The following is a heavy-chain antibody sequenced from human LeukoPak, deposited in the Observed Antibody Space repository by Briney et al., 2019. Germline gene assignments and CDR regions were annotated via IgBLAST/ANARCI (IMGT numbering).Heavy chain of an antibody. D-gene: IGHD1-26*01. CDR3: ASGGRYSGSYSVVDY. CDR2: IYSDGST. Sequence: GGSLRLSCAASGFTVSSNYMSWVRQAPGKGLEWVSVIYSDGSTHYADSVKGRFTISRDNSKNTLYLQMNSLRAEDTAVYYCASGGRYSGSYSVVDYWGQGTLVTVSS. V-gene: IGHV3-53*01. J-gene: IGHJ4*02. CDR1: GFTVSSNY.